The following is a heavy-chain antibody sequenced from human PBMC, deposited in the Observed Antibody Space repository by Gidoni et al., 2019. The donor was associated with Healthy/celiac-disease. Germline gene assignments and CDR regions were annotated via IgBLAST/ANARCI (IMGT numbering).Heavy chain of an antibody. CDR1: GGSISSHY. Sequence: QVQLQESGSGLVKPSETLSLTCTVSGGSISSHYWSWIRQPPGKGLEWIGYIYYSGSTNFNPSLKSRVTISVDTSKSQFSLKLSSVTAAGTAVYYCARTYYYDSSGYYYDYYFDYWGQGTLVTVSS. CDR2: IYYSGST. D-gene: IGHD3-22*01. V-gene: IGHV4-59*08. CDR3: ARTYYYDSSGYYYDYYFDY. J-gene: IGHJ4*02.